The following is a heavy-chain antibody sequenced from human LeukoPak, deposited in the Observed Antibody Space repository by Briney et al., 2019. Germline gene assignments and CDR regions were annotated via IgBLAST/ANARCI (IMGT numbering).Heavy chain of an antibody. Sequence: SETLSLTCAASGGSINNYYWSWVRQPAGKGLEWIGRIHARGGTNYNPSLKSRVTMSLDTSKNQFSLKLNSVTAADTAVYFCARAGSDSYFYYLDVWGKGTTVAVSS. CDR1: GGSINNYY. J-gene: IGHJ6*03. CDR2: IHARGGT. V-gene: IGHV4-4*07. CDR3: ARAGSDSYFYYLDV.